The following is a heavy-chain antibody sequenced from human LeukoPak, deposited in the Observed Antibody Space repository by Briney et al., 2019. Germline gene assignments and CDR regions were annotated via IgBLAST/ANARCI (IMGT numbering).Heavy chain of an antibody. J-gene: IGHJ4*02. Sequence: VASVKVSCKASGYSFTGHYMHWVRQAPGQGLEWMGWINPNSGGTNYAQKFQGRVTMTRDTSISTAYMELSRLRSDDTAVYYCARDQAGYSYGYGPHDYWGQGTLVTVSS. CDR1: GYSFTGHY. CDR2: INPNSGGT. V-gene: IGHV1-2*02. CDR3: ARDQAGYSYGYGPHDY. D-gene: IGHD5-18*01.